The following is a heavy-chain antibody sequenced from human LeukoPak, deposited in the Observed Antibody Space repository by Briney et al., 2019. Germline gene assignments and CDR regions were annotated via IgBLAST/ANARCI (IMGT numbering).Heavy chain of an antibody. J-gene: IGHJ4*02. CDR1: GGSISSGGYY. CDR3: ARVGPPQFYFDY. V-gene: IGHV4-31*03. Sequence: SETLSLTCTVSGGSISSGGYYWSWIRQHPGKGLEWIGYIYYSGSTYYNPSLKSRVTISVDTSKNQFSLKLCSVTAADTAVYYCARVGPPQFYFDYWGQGTLVTVSS. CDR2: IYYSGST.